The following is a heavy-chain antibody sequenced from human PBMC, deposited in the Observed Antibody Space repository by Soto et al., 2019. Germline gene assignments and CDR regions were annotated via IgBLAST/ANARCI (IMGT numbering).Heavy chain of an antibody. CDR3: SRLFSNFWNYFGS. CDR1: GGSIRSGGYS. D-gene: IGHD1-1*01. Sequence: PSETLSLTCAVSGGSIRSGGYSWSWIRQPPGKGLEWIGNIYHSGSTYYSPSLRSRVTISVDRSKTQFSLKLSSVTAADTAVYYCSRLFSNFWNYFGSWGQGILVTVSS. J-gene: IGHJ4*02. V-gene: IGHV4-30-2*01. CDR2: IYHSGST.